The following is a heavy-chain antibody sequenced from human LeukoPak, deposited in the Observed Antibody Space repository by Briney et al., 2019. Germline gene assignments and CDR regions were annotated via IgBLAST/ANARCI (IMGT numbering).Heavy chain of an antibody. D-gene: IGHD2-21*02. V-gene: IGHV3-30*02. CDR3: AKERSRGGDCLDY. CDR2: IRSDGYHT. CDR1: GFVFDDYD. Sequence: PGGSLRLSCGASGFVFDDYDMHWVRQAPGKGLEWVAFIRSDGYHTYYTDSVKGRFIITRDNSKNTLYLQMNSLRAEETAVYYCAKERSRGGDCLDYWGQGTLVTVSS. J-gene: IGHJ4*02.